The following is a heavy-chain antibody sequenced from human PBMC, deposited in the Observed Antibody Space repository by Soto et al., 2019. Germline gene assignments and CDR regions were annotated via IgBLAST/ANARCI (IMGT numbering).Heavy chain of an antibody. Sequence: WWSLRLSCAASVFTFSSYAMSWFRQAPGKGLEWVSAISGSGGSTYYADSVKGRFTISRDNSKNTLYLQMNSLRAEDTAVYYCAKSPDDGDYFDYWGQGTLVTVSS. CDR2: ISGSGGST. J-gene: IGHJ4*02. CDR3: AKSPDDGDYFDY. D-gene: IGHD3-10*01. CDR1: VFTFSSYA. V-gene: IGHV3-23*01.